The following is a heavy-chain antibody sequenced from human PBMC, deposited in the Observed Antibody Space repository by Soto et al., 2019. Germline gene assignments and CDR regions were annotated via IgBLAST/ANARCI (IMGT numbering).Heavy chain of an antibody. J-gene: IGHJ4*02. CDR2: ISGSGGST. CDR1: GFTFSSYA. D-gene: IGHD6-13*01. CDR3: AKDGSSWYPFDY. V-gene: IGHV3-23*01. Sequence: HLGGSLRLSCAASGFTFSSYAMSWVRQAPGKGLEWVSAISGSGGSTDYADSVKGRFTISRDNSKNTLYLQMHSLRAEDTAVYYCAKDGSSWYPFDYWGQGTLVTVSS.